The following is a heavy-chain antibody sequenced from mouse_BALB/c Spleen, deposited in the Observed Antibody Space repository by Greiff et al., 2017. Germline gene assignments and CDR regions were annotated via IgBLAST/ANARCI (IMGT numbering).Heavy chain of an antibody. Sequence: EVQVVESGGGLVQPGGSRKLSCAASGFTFSSFGMHWVRQAPEKGLEWVAYISSGSSTNYYADTVKGRFTISRDNPKNTLFLQMTSLRSEDTAMYYCARNYYGSRYFDYWGQGTTLTVSS. V-gene: IGHV5-17*02. CDR3: ARNYYGSRYFDY. J-gene: IGHJ2*01. CDR2: ISSGSSTN. D-gene: IGHD1-1*01. CDR1: GFTFSSFG.